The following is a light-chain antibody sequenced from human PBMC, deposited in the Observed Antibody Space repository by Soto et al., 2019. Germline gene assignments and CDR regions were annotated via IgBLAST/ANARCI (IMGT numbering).Light chain of an antibody. CDR2: GAS. CDR3: QQYGSSPRYT. V-gene: IGKV3-20*01. CDR1: QSVSSSY. Sequence: EIVLTQSPGTLSLSPGERATLSCRASQSVSSSYLAWYQQKPGQAPRLLIYGASSRATGIPDRFSGSVSGTDFTLTISRLEPEDFAVYYWQQYGSSPRYTFGQGTKLEIK. J-gene: IGKJ2*01.